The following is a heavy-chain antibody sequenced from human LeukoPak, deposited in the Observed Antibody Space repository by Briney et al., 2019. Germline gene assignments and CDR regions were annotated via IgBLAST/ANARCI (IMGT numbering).Heavy chain of an antibody. D-gene: IGHD6-19*01. CDR2: IYYSGST. CDR3: ARDPYSSAWQNYHGMDV. V-gene: IGHV4-59*01. J-gene: IGHJ6*02. Sequence: SETLSLTCTVSGGSISSYYWSWIRQPPGKGLEWIGNIYYSGSTNYNPSLRSRVAISIDTSKNQFSLKLSSMTAADTAMYFCARDPYSSAWQNYHGMDVWGQGTTVTVSS. CDR1: GGSISSYY.